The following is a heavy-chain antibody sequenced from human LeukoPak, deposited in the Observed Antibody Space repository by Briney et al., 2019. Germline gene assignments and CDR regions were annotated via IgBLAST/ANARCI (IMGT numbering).Heavy chain of an antibody. CDR2: IYWDDDK. J-gene: IGHJ3*02. D-gene: IGHD6-13*01. V-gene: IGHV2-5*02. Sequence: SGPTLVNLTQTLTLTCTFSGFSLSTSGVGVGWIRQPPGKALERLALIYWDDDKRYSPSLKSRLTITKDTSKNQVVLTMTNMDPVDTATYYCALLSIAAAHPLSGDAFDIWGQGTMVTVSS. CDR3: ALLSIAAAHPLSGDAFDI. CDR1: GFSLSTSGVG.